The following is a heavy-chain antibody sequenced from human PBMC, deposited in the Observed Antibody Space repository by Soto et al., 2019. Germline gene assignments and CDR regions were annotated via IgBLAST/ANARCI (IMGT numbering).Heavy chain of an antibody. CDR1: GFSFSRYG. Sequence: GGSLRLSCEASGFSFSRYGMHWVRQAPGMGLEWVAVISWDGLAQYYADSVKGRFTISRDNSQSTLYLQMNGLRAEDTAIYYCAKETIQVGGPNYFDYWGQGALVTSPQ. D-gene: IGHD1-1*01. V-gene: IGHV3-30*18. CDR3: AKETIQVGGPNYFDY. CDR2: ISWDGLAQ. J-gene: IGHJ4*02.